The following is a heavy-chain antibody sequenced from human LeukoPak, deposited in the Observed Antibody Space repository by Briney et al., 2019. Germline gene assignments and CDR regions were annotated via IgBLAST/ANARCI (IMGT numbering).Heavy chain of an antibody. CDR3: AKGDNDILTGYYNSFDS. V-gene: IGHV3-23*01. Sequence: GGSLRLSCTASGFTFSSYAMTWIRQAPGKGLEWVSTISGSGISTYYADSMKGRFTISRDNSRNTLYLQMNTLRAGDTALFYCAKGDNDILTGYYNSFDSWGQGTLVTVSS. J-gene: IGHJ4*02. D-gene: IGHD3-9*01. CDR1: GFTFSSYA. CDR2: ISGSGIST.